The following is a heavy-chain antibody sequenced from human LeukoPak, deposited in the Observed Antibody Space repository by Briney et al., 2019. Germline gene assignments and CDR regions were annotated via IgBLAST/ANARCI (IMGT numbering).Heavy chain of an antibody. J-gene: IGHJ4*02. D-gene: IGHD3-10*01. Sequence: ASVKVSCKASGGTFSSYAISWVRQAPGQGLEWMGGIIPIFGTANYAQKFQGRVTITADKSTSTAYMELSSLRSEDTAEYYCAREKTGSLFDYWGQGTLVTVSS. CDR1: GGTFSSYA. V-gene: IGHV1-69*06. CDR3: AREKTGSLFDY. CDR2: IIPIFGTA.